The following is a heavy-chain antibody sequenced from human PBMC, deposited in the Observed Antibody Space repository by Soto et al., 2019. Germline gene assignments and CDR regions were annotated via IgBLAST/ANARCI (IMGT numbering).Heavy chain of an antibody. CDR1: GGTFSSYA. D-gene: IGHD6-19*01. V-gene: IGHV1-69*01. J-gene: IGHJ4*02. Sequence: QVQLVQSGAEVKKPGSSVKVSCKASGGTFSSYAISWVRQAPGQGLEWMGGIIPIFGTANYAQKFQGRVTITADESTSTADMELSSLRSEDTAVYYCARGSSGWHDEGLVYWGQGTLVTVSS. CDR3: ARGSSGWHDEGLVY. CDR2: IIPIFGTA.